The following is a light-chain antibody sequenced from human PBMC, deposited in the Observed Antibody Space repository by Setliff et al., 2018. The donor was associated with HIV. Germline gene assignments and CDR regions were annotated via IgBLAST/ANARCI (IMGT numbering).Light chain of an antibody. CDR3: SSYTSSSTYV. CDR2: EVS. CDR1: SSDVGTYNY. Sequence: QSVLSQPASVSGSPGQSITISCTGTSSDVGTYNYVSWYQQHPGKAPKLMISEVSSRPSGVSNRFSGSKSGNTASLTISGLQAEDEADYYCSSYTSSSTYVFGTGTKVTVL. J-gene: IGLJ1*01. V-gene: IGLV2-14*01.